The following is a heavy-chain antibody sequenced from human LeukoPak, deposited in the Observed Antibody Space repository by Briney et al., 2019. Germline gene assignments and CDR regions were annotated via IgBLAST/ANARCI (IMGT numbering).Heavy chain of an antibody. J-gene: IGHJ6*03. CDR2: IIPIFGTA. V-gene: IGHV1-69*13. CDR1: GGTFSSYA. D-gene: IGHD3-16*01. Sequence: SVKVSCKASGGTFSSYAISWVRQAPGQGLEWMGGIIPIFGTANYAQKFQGRVTITADESTSTAYMELSSLRSEDTAVYYCARARGSTNGYYYYYMDVWGKGTTVTVSS. CDR3: ARARGSTNGYYYYYMDV.